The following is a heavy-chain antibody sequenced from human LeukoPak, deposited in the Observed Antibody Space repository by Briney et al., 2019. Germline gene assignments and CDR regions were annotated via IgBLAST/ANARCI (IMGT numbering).Heavy chain of an antibody. CDR1: GFTFSSFG. J-gene: IGHJ4*02. CDR3: AKANYYDSSGYYENLDY. Sequence: GGSLILSCAASGFTFSSFGMHWVRQAPGKGLEWVSAISGSGGSTYYADSVKGRFTISRDNSKNTLYLHMNSLRAEDTAVYYCAKANYYDSSGYYENLDYWGQGTRVTVSS. V-gene: IGHV3-23*01. CDR2: ISGSGGST. D-gene: IGHD3-22*01.